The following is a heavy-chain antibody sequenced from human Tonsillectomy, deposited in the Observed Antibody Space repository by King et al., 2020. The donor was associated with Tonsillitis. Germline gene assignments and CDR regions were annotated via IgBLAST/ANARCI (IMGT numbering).Heavy chain of an antibody. D-gene: IGHD6-19*01. CDR3: ARHSTGYSSGRYTFSL. CDR2: IYPGDSDT. CDR1: GYSFSTYW. Sequence: QLVQSGAEVKKPGESLRIFCQGSGYSFSTYWIGWVRQMPGKGLEWMGIIYPGDSDTKYSPSFQGQVTISVDKSISTAYLQWASLKASDSAMYYCARHSTGYSSGRYTFSLWGQGTRVTVS. V-gene: IGHV5-51*01. J-gene: IGHJ3*01.